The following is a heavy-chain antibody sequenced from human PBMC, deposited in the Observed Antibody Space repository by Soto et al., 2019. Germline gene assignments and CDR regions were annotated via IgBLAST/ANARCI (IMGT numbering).Heavy chain of an antibody. J-gene: IGHJ4*02. Sequence: SETLSLTCSVSGASIRSGGYYWSWLRQSPGKGLEWIGHIYYTGSTFYSPSLKSRLTISLDTSKNQFSLDLRSVTAADTVMYYCARIEMASIKWGRGTLVTVSS. CDR3: ARIEMASIK. V-gene: IGHV4-31*03. CDR1: GASIRSGGYY. CDR2: IYYTGST.